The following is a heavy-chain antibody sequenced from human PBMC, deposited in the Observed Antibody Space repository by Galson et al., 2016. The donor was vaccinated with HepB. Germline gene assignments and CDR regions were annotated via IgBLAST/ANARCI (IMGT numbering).Heavy chain of an antibody. CDR2: IWPDGSNK. CDR3: AREAGIAAAATYDY. V-gene: IGHV3-33*01. J-gene: IGHJ4*02. D-gene: IGHD6-13*01. Sequence: SLRLSCAASGFTFSRYGMHWARQAPGKGLEWVALIWPDGSNKYYADSVKGRFTISRDNSKNTAYLQMNSLRAEDRAVYYCAREAGIAAAATYDYWGQGTLVTVSS. CDR1: GFTFSRYG.